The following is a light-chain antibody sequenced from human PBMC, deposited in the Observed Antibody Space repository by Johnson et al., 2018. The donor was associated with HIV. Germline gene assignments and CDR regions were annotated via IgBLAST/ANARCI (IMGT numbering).Light chain of an antibody. CDR1: SSNIGNNY. CDR2: DND. J-gene: IGLJ1*01. V-gene: IGLV1-51*01. Sequence: QSVLTQPPSVSAAPGQKVTISCSGSSSNIGNNYVSWYQHLPGTAPKLLIYDNDKRPSGIPDRFSGSKSGTSATLGITGLQTGDEADYYCSTWARSLSAGGVFGTGTKVTVL. CDR3: STWARSLSAGGV.